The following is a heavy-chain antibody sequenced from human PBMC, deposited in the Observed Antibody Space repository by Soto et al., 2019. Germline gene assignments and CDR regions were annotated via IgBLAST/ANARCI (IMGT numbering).Heavy chain of an antibody. CDR3: AREGNLGRWIQPLDS. J-gene: IGHJ4*02. CDR2: IHYNGNT. Sequence: SQPLSLPCTVSGGSIGSYSGRWIRKHPGKGLEWIGNIHYNGNTKYSPSLKSRVTMSVDTSKNHFSLKLISVTTADTAVYFCAREGNLGRWIQPLDSWGQGTLVTVSS. D-gene: IGHD2-2*03. V-gene: IGHV4-59*01. CDR1: GGSIGSYS.